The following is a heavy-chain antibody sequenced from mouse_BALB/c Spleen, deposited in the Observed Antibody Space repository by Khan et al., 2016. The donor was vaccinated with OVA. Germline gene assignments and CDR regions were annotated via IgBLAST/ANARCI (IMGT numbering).Heavy chain of an antibody. D-gene: IGHD2-4*01. Sequence: VRLQQSGPELVKPGASVKIPCKASGYPFTDYNLAWVKQSHGRGLVWIGDIFPNNGGTVYNEKFKGRATLTVDKSSSTAFMELRSLTSEDTAVYYCARHDYGGFAYWGQGTLVTVSA. V-gene: IGHV1-18*01. J-gene: IGHJ3*01. CDR2: IFPNNGGT. CDR3: ARHDYGGFAY. CDR1: GYPFTDYN.